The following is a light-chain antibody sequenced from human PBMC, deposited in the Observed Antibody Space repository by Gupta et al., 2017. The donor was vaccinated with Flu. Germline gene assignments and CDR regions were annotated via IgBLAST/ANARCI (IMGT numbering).Light chain of an antibody. CDR2: AAA. J-gene: IGKJ4*01. CDR3: QQTYSTPLT. Sequence: DVQMTQSPSSLSASVGDRVTITCRASQSISDFLNWYQQKPGKAPNLLIYAAARLHSGVPSRFSGSGSGTDFTLTISSLQPEDFATYYCQQTYSTPLTFGGGTKVDSK. V-gene: IGKV1-39*01. CDR1: QSISDF.